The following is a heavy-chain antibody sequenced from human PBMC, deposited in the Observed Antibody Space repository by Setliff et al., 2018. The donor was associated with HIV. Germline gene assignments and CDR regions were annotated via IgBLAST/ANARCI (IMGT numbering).Heavy chain of an antibody. CDR2: VHTNVRT. CDR1: GASVASGDSY. J-gene: IGHJ5*02. D-gene: IGHD4-17*01. Sequence: PSETLSLTCTVSGASVASGDSYWSWIRLPAGKGLEWIGHVHTNVRTNYHPSLNSRVTISADISKNELSLNLRSVTAADTAVYYCARNSITVTTDWFDPWGQGTLVTVSS. CDR3: ARNSITVTTDWFDP. V-gene: IGHV4-61*09.